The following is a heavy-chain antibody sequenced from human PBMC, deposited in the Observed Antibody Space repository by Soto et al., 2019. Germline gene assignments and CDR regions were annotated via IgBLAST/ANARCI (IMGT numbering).Heavy chain of an antibody. J-gene: IGHJ5*02. CDR1: GDRFNGRY. CDR2: ISPGSLNK. D-gene: IGHD1-1*01. Sequence: GVPVKVSCEARGDRFNGRYLHSVRQYPGQGLEWMGTISPGSLNKAYAQKFQGRVTMTRDTSTSTVYMELTSLTSEDTAVYFCGRDQSWHDRVWWFGPWGQGTLVPVSS. CDR3: GRDQSWHDRVWWFGP. V-gene: IGHV1-46*02.